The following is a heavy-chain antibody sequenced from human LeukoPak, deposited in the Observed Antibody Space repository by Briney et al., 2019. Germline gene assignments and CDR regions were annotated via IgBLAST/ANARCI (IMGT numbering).Heavy chain of an antibody. D-gene: IGHD3-9*01. Sequence: GGSLRLSCAASGFTFSSYETNWVRQAPGKGLEWVSYISSSGSTIYYADSVKGRFTISRDNAKNSLYLQMNSLRAEDTAVYYCARIKRYGPRDYWGQGTLVTVSS. J-gene: IGHJ4*02. V-gene: IGHV3-48*03. CDR2: ISSSGSTI. CDR1: GFTFSSYE. CDR3: ARIKRYGPRDY.